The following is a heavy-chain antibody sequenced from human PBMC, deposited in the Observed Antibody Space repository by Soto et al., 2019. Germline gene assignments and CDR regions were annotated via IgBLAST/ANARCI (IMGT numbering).Heavy chain of an antibody. Sequence: PGGSLRLCCAASGFTFSSYGMHWVRQAPGKGLEWVAVISYDGSNKYYADSVKGRFTISRDNSKNTLYLQMNSLRAEDTAVYYCAKEMQVVGWVVTAIDYYYYGMDVWGQGTTVTVCS. V-gene: IGHV3-30*18. CDR1: GFTFSSYG. CDR2: ISYDGSNK. J-gene: IGHJ6*02. D-gene: IGHD2-21*02. CDR3: AKEMQVVGWVVTAIDYYYYGMDV.